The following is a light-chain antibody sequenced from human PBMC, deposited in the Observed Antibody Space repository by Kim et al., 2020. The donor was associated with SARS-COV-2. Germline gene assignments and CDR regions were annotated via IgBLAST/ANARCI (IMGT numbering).Light chain of an antibody. V-gene: IGLV2-14*04. CDR2: DVS. J-gene: IGLJ1*01. Sequence: SITISCTGTSSDVGGYTYVSWYQQHPGKAPKLMIYDVSKRPSGVSNRFSGSKSGNTASLTISGLQAEDEADYYCSSYTSSSTPWVFGTGTKVTVL. CDR1: SSDVGGYTY. CDR3: SSYTSSSTPWV.